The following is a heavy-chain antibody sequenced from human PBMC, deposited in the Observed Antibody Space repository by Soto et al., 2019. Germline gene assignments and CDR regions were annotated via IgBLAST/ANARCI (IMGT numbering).Heavy chain of an antibody. V-gene: IGHV1-18*01. CDR3: ARGQTYYDFWSGYLSPSHYYYYGMDV. CDR2: ISAYNGNT. J-gene: IGHJ6*02. Sequence: ASVKVSCKASGYTFTSYGISWVRQAPGQGLEWMGWISAYNGNTNYAQKLQGRVTMTTDTSTSTAYMELRSLRSDDTAVYYCARGQTYYDFWSGYLSPSHYYYYGMDVWGQGTTVTVS. CDR1: GYTFTSYG. D-gene: IGHD3-3*01.